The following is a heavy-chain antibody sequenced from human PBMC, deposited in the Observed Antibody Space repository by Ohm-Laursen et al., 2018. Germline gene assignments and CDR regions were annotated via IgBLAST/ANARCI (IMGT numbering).Heavy chain of an antibody. J-gene: IGHJ4*02. V-gene: IGHV3-74*01. CDR2: INSDGSTT. CDR3: VGGYITVFHY. Sequence: SLRLSCAAFGFTFNNYWMHWVRQAPGKGLVWVSRINSDGSTTNYADSVKGRFTISRDNAKNTLYLQMNSLGAEDTALYYCVGGYITVFHYWGQGTLVTVSS. CDR1: GFTFNNYW. D-gene: IGHD5-12*01.